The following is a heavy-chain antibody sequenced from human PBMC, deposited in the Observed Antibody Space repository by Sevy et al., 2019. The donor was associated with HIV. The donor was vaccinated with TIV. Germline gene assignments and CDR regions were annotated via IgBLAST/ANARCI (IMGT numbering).Heavy chain of an antibody. J-gene: IGHJ5*02. CDR2: INPNSGGT. V-gene: IGHV1-2*02. Sequence: ASVKVSCKASGYTFTGYSMHWVRQAPGQGLEWMGCINPNSGGTNYAQKFQGRVTMTRDTSISTAYMELSSLRSDDTAVYYCARVWNSDYYDSTGPNWFDPWGQRTLVTVSS. CDR1: GYTFTGYS. D-gene: IGHD3-22*01. CDR3: ARVWNSDYYDSTGPNWFDP.